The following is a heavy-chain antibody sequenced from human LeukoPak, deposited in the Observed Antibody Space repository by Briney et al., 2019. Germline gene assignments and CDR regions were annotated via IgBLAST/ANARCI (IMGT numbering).Heavy chain of an antibody. J-gene: IGHJ5*02. D-gene: IGHD5-24*01. CDR2: MFNSGRT. CDR3: ERHSSENNWFDP. CDR1: GVSITTYY. Sequence: SETLSLTCTVSGVSITTYYWSWIRQPPGKGLEWIGTMFNSGRTNYNPSLRSRLTISVDMSKNQFSLRLTSVTAADTAIYYCERHSSENNWFDPWGQGTPVTVSS. V-gene: IGHV4-59*08.